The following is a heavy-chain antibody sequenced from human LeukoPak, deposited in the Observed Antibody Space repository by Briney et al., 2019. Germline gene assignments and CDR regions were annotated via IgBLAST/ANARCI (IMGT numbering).Heavy chain of an antibody. V-gene: IGHV1-18*01. CDR3: ATVDQYYYDSSGYCIFDY. Sequence: ASVKVSCKASGYTFTSYGISWVRQAPGQGLEWMGWISAYNGNTNYAQKLQGRVTMTTDTSTSTAYMELRSLRSDDTAVYYCATVDQYYYDSSGYCIFDYWGQGTLVAVSS. D-gene: IGHD3-22*01. J-gene: IGHJ4*02. CDR1: GYTFTSYG. CDR2: ISAYNGNT.